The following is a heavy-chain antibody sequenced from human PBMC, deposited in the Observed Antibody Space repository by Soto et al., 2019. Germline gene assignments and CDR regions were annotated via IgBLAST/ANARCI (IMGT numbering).Heavy chain of an antibody. CDR3: ARDIPLNSSSWYEPLTFYYYYYYMDV. D-gene: IGHD6-13*01. CDR1: GFTFSSYS. CDR2: ISSSSSYI. Sequence: GGSLRLSCAASGFTFSSYSMNWVRQAPGKGLEWVSSISSSSSYIYYADSVKGRFTISRDNAKNSLYLQMNSLRAEDTAVYYCARDIPLNSSSWYEPLTFYYYYYYMDVWGKGTTVTVSS. V-gene: IGHV3-21*01. J-gene: IGHJ6*03.